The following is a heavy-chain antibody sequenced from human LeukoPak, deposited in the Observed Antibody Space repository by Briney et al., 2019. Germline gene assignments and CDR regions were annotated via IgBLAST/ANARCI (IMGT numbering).Heavy chain of an antibody. CDR1: GYTLTELS. J-gene: IGHJ4*02. CDR3: ATSPLDYYDSSGLHY. V-gene: IGHV1-24*01. Sequence: ASVKVSCKVSGYTLTELSMHWVRQAPGKGLEWMGGFDPEDGETIYAQKFQGRATMTEDTSTDTAYMELSSLRSEDTAVYYCATSPLDYYDSSGLHYWRQGTLVTVSS. CDR2: FDPEDGET. D-gene: IGHD3-22*01.